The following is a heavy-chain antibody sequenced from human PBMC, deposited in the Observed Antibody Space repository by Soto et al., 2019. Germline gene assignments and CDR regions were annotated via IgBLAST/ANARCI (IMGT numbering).Heavy chain of an antibody. CDR2: INHSGST. Sequence: SETLSLTCAVYGGAFSGDYWSWIRQPPGKGLEWIGEINHSGSTNYNPSLKSRVTISVDTSKNQFSLKLSSVTAADTAVYYCARGRADLTYYYYGMDVWGQGTTVTVSS. CDR1: GGAFSGDY. CDR3: ARGRADLTYYYYGMDV. J-gene: IGHJ6*02. V-gene: IGHV4-34*01.